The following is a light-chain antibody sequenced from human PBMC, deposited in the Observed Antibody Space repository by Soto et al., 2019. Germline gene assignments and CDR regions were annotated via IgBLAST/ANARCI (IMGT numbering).Light chain of an antibody. Sequence: EIVFTQSPGTLSLSPGERATLSCRASQSVSSSYLAWYQQKPGQAPRLLIHGASSRATGIPDRFSGSGSGTDFTLTISRLEPEDFAVYYCQQYGSSLGTFGQRTKVDIK. CDR3: QQYGSSLGT. V-gene: IGKV3-20*01. J-gene: IGKJ1*01. CDR2: GAS. CDR1: QSVSSSY.